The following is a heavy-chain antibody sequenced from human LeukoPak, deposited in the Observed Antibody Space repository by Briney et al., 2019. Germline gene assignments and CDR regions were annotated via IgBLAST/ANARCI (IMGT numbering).Heavy chain of an antibody. Sequence: PGGSLRLSCAAPGFTFSSFSMNWVRQAPGKGLEWVSSISSSSSYIYYADSVKGRFTISRDNAKNSLYLQMNSLRAEDTAVYYCARDSPYSSTWYSSVDYWGQGTLVTVSS. D-gene: IGHD6-13*01. V-gene: IGHV3-21*01. J-gene: IGHJ4*02. CDR1: GFTFSSFS. CDR2: ISSSSSYI. CDR3: ARDSPYSSTWYSSVDY.